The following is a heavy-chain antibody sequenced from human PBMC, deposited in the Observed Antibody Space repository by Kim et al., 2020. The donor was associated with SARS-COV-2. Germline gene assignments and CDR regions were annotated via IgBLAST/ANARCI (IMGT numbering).Heavy chain of an antibody. V-gene: IGHV3-74*01. CDR1: GLTLSDYW. J-gene: IGHJ4*02. Sequence: GGSLRLSCAASGLTLSDYWMHWVRQAPGKGLVWVSRINSDGSTTVYAGSVKGRFTISRDNAKNTLYLQMNSLRAEDTAVYYCVSSGSFLFPHNHFWGQGTLVTVSS. CDR3: VSSGSFLFPHNHF. CDR2: INSDGSTT. D-gene: IGHD6-19*01.